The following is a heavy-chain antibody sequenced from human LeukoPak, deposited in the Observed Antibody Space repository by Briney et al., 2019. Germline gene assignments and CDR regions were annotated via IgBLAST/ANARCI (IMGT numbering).Heavy chain of an antibody. CDR2: INPSGGNT. D-gene: IGHD5-18*01. V-gene: IGHV1-46*01. J-gene: IGHJ5*02. CDR3: ARALPHRRLMDTTMNQHWFDP. CDR1: GYIFTSYY. Sequence: VKVSCKASGYIFTSYYIHWVRQAPGQGLEWVGIINPSGGNTNYAQKFQGRVTMTRDMSTSTVYMELSSLTSEDTAVYSCARALPHRRLMDTTMNQHWFDPWGQGTLVTVSS.